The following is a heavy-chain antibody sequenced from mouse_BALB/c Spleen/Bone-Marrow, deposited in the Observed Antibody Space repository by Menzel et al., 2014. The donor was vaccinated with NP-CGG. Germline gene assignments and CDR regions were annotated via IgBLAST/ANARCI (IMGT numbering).Heavy chain of an antibody. CDR2: INPESNTI. CDR3: ARLGYYGWFAY. J-gene: IGHJ3*01. D-gene: IGHD2-3*01. V-gene: IGHV4-1*02. CDR1: GFDFSRYW. Sequence: EVMLVESGGGLVQPGGSLKLSCAASGFDFSRYWMSWDRQAPGKGLQWIGEINPESNTINYTPSLKDKFIISRDNAKNTLYLQMSKVRSEDTALYCCARLGYYGWFAYWGQGTLVTVSA.